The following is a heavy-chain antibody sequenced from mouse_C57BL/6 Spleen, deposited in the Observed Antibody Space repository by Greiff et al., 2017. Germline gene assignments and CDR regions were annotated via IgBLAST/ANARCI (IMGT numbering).Heavy chain of an antibody. J-gene: IGHJ4*01. CDR1: GFTFSSYG. CDR2: ISSGGSYT. CDR3: ARHDYGSSLYAMDY. D-gene: IGHD1-1*01. Sequence: EVKLQESGGDLVKPGGSLKLSCAASGFTFSSYGMSWVRQTPDKRLEWVATISSGGSYTYYPDSVKGRFTITRDNAKNTLYLQMSRLKSEDTAMYYCARHDYGSSLYAMDYWGQGTSVTVSS. V-gene: IGHV5-6*01.